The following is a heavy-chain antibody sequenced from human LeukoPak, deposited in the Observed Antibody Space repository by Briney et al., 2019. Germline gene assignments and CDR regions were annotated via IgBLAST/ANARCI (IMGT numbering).Heavy chain of an antibody. V-gene: IGHV3-21*01. CDR1: GFTFSIYS. CDR3: ARDRGYFDN. J-gene: IGHJ4*02. Sequence: PGGSLRLSCAASGFTFSIYSMNWVRQAPGKGLEWPSSITSSSNYIYYADSVKGRFTTSRDNVQNSLYLQMNSLRAEDTAMYYCARDRGYFDNWGQGTLVTVSS. CDR2: ITSSSNYI.